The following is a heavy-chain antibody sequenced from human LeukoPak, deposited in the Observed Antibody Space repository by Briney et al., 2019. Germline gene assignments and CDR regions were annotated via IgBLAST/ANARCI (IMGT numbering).Heavy chain of an antibody. CDR2: IYGSGRS. V-gene: IGHV4-61*08. CDR3: ARYDVWSGYYDY. Sequence: SETLSLTCTVSGGSISSGGLYWSWISQHPGKGLEGGGYIYGSGRSSYNPYFKSRFDISIGTSKNQFSLKLSSVPAAETGVYYCARYDVWSGYYDYWGQGTLVTVCS. J-gene: IGHJ4*02. CDR1: GGSISSGGLY. D-gene: IGHD3-3*01.